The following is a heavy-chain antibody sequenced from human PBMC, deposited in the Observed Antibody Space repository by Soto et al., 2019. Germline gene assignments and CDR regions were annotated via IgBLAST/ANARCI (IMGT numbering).Heavy chain of an antibody. Sequence: TLSLTCTVSGGSISSGDYYWSWIRQPPGKGLEWIGYIYYSGSTYYNPSLKSRVTISVDTSKNQFSLKLSSVTAADTAVYYCARGNRYYDSSGYSRNYYFDYWGQGTLVTVSS. CDR3: ARGNRYYDSSGYSRNYYFDY. CDR1: GGSISSGDYY. D-gene: IGHD3-22*01. CDR2: IYYSGST. J-gene: IGHJ4*02. V-gene: IGHV4-30-4*01.